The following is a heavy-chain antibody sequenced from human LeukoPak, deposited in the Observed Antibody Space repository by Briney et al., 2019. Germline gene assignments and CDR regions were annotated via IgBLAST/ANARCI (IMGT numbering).Heavy chain of an antibody. V-gene: IGHV1-69*13. CDR2: IIPIFDTA. CDR1: GVTFSIYA. D-gene: IGHD3-10*01. Sequence: SLKVSCKASGVTFSIYAISSVPPTPEQGLEWMGGIIPIFDTANYAQKFQGRVTITADESTSTAYMELSSLRSEDTAVYYCARGPAMVRGVICCYYGMDVWGKGTTVSVCS. CDR3: ARGPAMVRGVICCYYGMDV. J-gene: IGHJ6*04.